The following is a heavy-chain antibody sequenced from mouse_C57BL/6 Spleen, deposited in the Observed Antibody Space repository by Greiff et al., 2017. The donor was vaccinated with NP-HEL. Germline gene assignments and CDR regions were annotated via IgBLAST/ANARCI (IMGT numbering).Heavy chain of an antibody. CDR3: ARWEGSGYIYYYAMDY. D-gene: IGHD3-2*02. V-gene: IGHV1-22*01. CDR1: GYTFTDYN. Sequence: EVQLQQSGPELVKPGASVKMSCKASGYTFTDYNMHWVKQSHGKSLEWIGYINPNNGGTSYNQKFKGKATLTVNKSSSTAYMELRSLTSEDSAVYYCARWEGSGYIYYYAMDYWGQGTSVTVSS. CDR2: INPNNGGT. J-gene: IGHJ4*01.